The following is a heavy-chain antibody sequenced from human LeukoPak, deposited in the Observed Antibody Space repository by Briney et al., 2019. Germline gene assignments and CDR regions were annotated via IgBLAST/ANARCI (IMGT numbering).Heavy chain of an antibody. D-gene: IGHD5-18*01. CDR1: GGSFSGYY. CDR2: INHSGST. CDR3: AIPSGYSYGPYFQH. J-gene: IGHJ1*01. Sequence: KPSETLSLTCAVYGGSFSGYYWSWIRHPPGKGLEWIGEINHSGSTNYNPSLKSRVTISVDTPKNQFSLKLRSVTAADTAVYYCAIPSGYSYGPYFQHWGQGTLVTVSS. V-gene: IGHV4-34*01.